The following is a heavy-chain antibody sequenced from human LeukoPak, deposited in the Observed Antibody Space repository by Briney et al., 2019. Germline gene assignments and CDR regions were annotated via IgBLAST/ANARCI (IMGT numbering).Heavy chain of an antibody. V-gene: IGHV1-18*01. CDR2: ISAYNGNT. Sequence: GASVEVSCKASGYTFTNYGISWVRQAPGQGLEWMGWISAYNGNTYYVQKLHGRVTMTTDTSTSTAYMELRSLRSDDTAVYYCARDDSGYSSSYYGFDYWGQGTLVTVSS. CDR3: ARDDSGYSSSYYGFDY. CDR1: GYTFTNYG. J-gene: IGHJ4*02. D-gene: IGHD6-13*01.